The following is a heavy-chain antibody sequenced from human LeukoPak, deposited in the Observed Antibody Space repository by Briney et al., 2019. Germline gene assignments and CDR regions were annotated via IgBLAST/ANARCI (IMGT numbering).Heavy chain of an antibody. CDR2: MNPNSGNT. CDR3: ARGAVPGGSKCADP. V-gene: IGHV1-8*01. D-gene: IGHD2-15*01. CDR1: GYTFTNYD. J-gene: IGHJ5*02. Sequence: ASVKVFCKASGYTFTNYDINWVRQATGQGLEWMGWMNPNSGNTGYAQKFQGRVTMTRNTSISTAYMELSSLRSEDTAVYYCARGAVPGGSKCADPWGQGTLVTVST.